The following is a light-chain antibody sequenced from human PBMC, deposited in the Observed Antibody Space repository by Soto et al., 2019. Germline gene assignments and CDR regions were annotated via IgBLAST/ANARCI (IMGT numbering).Light chain of an antibody. CDR2: EDT. Sequence: QSALTQPASVSGSPGQSIAISCTGTSSDVGSYNLVSWYQQHPGKAPKLMIYEDTKRPSGVSDRFSGSKSGNTASLTISGLQDEDDADYYCCSYATSSTYVFGTGTKLTVL. V-gene: IGLV2-23*01. CDR1: SSDVGSYNL. CDR3: CSYATSSTYV. J-gene: IGLJ1*01.